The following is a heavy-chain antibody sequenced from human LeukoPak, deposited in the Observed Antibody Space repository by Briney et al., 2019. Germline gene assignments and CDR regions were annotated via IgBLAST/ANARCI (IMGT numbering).Heavy chain of an antibody. CDR1: GGSFSGYY. J-gene: IGHJ4*02. CDR3: ARGLAADY. V-gene: IGHV4-34*01. D-gene: IGHD6-13*01. Sequence: SETLSLTCAVYGGSFSGYYWSWIRQPPGKGLEWIGEINHSGSTNYNPSLKSRVTISVDTSKNQFSLKLSSVTAADTAVYYCARGLAADYWGQGTLVTVSS. CDR2: INHSGST.